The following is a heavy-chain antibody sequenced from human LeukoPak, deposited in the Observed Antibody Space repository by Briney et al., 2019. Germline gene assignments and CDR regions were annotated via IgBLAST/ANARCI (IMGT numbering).Heavy chain of an antibody. Sequence: PSETLSLTCTVSGGSISSSGYYWGWIRQSPGKGLEWIGSIYYSGSTYYNPSLKSRVTISVDTSKNQFSLKLSSVTAADTAVYYCARQGAGSPFFDYWGQGTLATVSS. D-gene: IGHD6-19*01. J-gene: IGHJ4*02. CDR3: ARQGAGSPFFDY. CDR2: IYYSGST. V-gene: IGHV4-39*01. CDR1: GGSISSSGYY.